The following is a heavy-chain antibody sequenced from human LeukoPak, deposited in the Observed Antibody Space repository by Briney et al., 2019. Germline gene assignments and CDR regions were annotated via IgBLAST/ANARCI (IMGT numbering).Heavy chain of an antibody. CDR3: ARDGGYCSCTSCYYWFDP. J-gene: IGHJ5*02. CDR1: GGSISSYY. D-gene: IGHD2-2*01. Sequence: PSETLSLTCTVSGGSISSYYWSWIRQPAGKGLEWIGRIYTSGSTNYNPSLKSRVTMSVDTSKNQFSLKLSSVTAADTAVYYCARDGGYCSCTSCYYWFDPWGQGTLVTVSS. CDR2: IYTSGST. V-gene: IGHV4-4*07.